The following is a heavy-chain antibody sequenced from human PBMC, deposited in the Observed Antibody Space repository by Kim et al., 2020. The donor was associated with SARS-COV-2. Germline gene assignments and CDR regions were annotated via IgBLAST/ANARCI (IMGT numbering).Heavy chain of an antibody. CDR1: GFIFRNFG. CDR3: ARPSSSHFDF. J-gene: IGHJ4*02. V-gene: IGHV3-33*01. Sequence: LSLTCAASGFIFRNFGMHWVRQAPGKGLEWVAFISNDGTITIYADSVQGRFTISRDYSENTLYLQMDSLSAGDTAVYYCARPSSSHFDFWGQGTLVT. D-gene: IGHD3-10*01. CDR2: ISNDGTIT.